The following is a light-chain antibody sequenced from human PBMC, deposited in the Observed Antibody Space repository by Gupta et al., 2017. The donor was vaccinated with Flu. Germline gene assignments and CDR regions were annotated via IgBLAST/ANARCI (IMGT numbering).Light chain of an antibody. V-gene: IGKV3-15*01. CDR1: QSVSNN. J-gene: IGKJ1*01. CDR2: DTS. Sequence: EIVMTQSPATLSVSPGERATLSCKSSQSVSNNLAWYQQKPGQAPRLPIYDTSTRATGIPDRFSGSGSGTEFTLTISSLQSEDFAIYYCQQYNEWPPWTFGQGTKVDIK. CDR3: QQYNEWPPWT.